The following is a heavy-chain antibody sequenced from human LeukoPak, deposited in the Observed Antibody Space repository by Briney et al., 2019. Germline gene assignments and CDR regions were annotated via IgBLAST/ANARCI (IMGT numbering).Heavy chain of an antibody. V-gene: IGHV4-39*07. D-gene: IGHD3-9*01. Sequence: PSETLSLTCSVSGDYISSSSYYWGWIRQPPGKGLEWVGSISYSGSTYYNPSLKSRVTISLDTSKSQFSLKLSSVTAADTAVYYCARAPAIYDFLTGSIGKPIYVSNWFDPWGQGTQVTVSS. CDR3: ARAPAIYDFLTGSIGKPIYVSNWFDP. CDR2: ISYSGST. CDR1: GDYISSSSYY. J-gene: IGHJ5*02.